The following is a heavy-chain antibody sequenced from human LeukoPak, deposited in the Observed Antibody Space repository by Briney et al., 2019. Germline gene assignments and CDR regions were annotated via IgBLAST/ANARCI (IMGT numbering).Heavy chain of an antibody. V-gene: IGHV3-23*01. CDR1: GFTFSSYA. J-gene: IGHJ4*02. Sequence: GRAIGLSCAAAGFTFSSYAMSWVRQAPGKGLEWVSAISGSGGSTYYADSVKGRFTISRDNSKNTLYLQMNSLRAEDTAVYYCAKDDYDSNGYHSAFDYWGQGTLVTVSS. D-gene: IGHD3-22*01. CDR2: ISGSGGST. CDR3: AKDDYDSNGYHSAFDY.